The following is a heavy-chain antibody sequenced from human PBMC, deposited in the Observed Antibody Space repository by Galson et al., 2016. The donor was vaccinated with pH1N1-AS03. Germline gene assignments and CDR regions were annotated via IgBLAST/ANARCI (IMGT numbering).Heavy chain of an antibody. CDR3: ARFHYGDYSGWFDP. Sequence: PALVKPPQTLTLTCTFSGFSLSTSGMCVSWIGQPPGKALEWLARIDWNDNKYYSTSLKTRLTISKDTSKNQVVLTMTNMDPVDTATYYCARFHYGDYSGWFDPWGQGTLVTVSS. D-gene: IGHD4-17*01. V-gene: IGHV2-70*11. J-gene: IGHJ5*02. CDR1: GFSLSTSGMC. CDR2: IDWNDNK.